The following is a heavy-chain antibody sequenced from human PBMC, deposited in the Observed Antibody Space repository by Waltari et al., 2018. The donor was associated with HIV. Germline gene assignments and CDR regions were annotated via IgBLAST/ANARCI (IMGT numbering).Heavy chain of an antibody. V-gene: IGHV3-73*02. CDR3: TRQGSMFGEDY. CDR1: RFPFSGSH. D-gene: IGHD3-3*01. CDR2: IRSRANNYAT. J-gene: IGHJ4*02. Sequence: EVQPVESGGGYVQPGESLRLASAAPRFPFSGSHIHWVRQASGKVLEWVAHIRSRANNYATAYAASEKGRFTISRDDSKNTAYLQMNSLKTEDTAVYYCTRQGSMFGEDYWGQGALVTVTS.